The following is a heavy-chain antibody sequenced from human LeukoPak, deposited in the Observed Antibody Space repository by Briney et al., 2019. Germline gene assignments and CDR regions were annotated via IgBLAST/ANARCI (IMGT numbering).Heavy chain of an antibody. J-gene: IGHJ5*02. D-gene: IGHD3-22*01. CDR3: ARRYYDSSGYYYSYP. Sequence: GASVKVSCKASGYTFTSYGISWVRQAPGQGLEWMGWISAYNGNTNYAQKLQGRVTMTTDTSTSTAYMELRSLRSDDTAVYYCARRYYDSSGYYYSYPWGQGTLVTVSS. V-gene: IGHV1-18*01. CDR2: ISAYNGNT. CDR1: GYTFTSYG.